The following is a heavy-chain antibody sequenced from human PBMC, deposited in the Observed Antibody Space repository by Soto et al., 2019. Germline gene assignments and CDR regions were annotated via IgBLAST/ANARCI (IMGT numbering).Heavy chain of an antibody. CDR1: GGSISSSSYY. CDR3: ARQYSSGWYSPFDY. CDR2: IYYSGST. V-gene: IGHV4-39*01. J-gene: IGHJ4*02. Sequence: QLQLQESGPGLVKPSETLSLTCTVSGGSISSSSYYWGWIRQPPGKGLEWIGSIYYSGSTYYNPSLKSRVTISVDTSKNQFSLKLSSVTAADTAVYYCARQYSSGWYSPFDYWGQGTLVTVSS. D-gene: IGHD6-19*01.